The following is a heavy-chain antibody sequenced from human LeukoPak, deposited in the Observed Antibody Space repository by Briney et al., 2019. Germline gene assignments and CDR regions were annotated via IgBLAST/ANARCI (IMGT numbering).Heavy chain of an antibody. V-gene: IGHV4-59*01. CDR1: GSSISGYY. D-gene: IGHD3-22*01. Sequence: SETLSLTCNVSGSSISGYYWSWIRQPPGKGLEWIGYVYDSGNTNYNPSLRSRVTISLDTSKDQFSLNLGSVTAADTAVYYCARGDSHLHSSGYYYYWGQGTLVTVSS. J-gene: IGHJ4*02. CDR3: ARGDSHLHSSGYYYY. CDR2: VYDSGNT.